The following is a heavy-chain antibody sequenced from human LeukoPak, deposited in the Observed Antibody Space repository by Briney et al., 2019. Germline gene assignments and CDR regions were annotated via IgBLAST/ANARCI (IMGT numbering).Heavy chain of an antibody. CDR1: GYTFTSYA. CDR3: ARVDLYDFWSGYYTGIGY. J-gene: IGHJ4*02. Sequence: ASVKVSCKASGYTFTSYAMNWVRQAPGQGLEWMGWINTNTGNPTYAQGFTGRFVFSLDTSVSTAYLQISSLKAEDTAVYYCARVDLYDFWSGYYTGIGYWGQGTLVTVSS. D-gene: IGHD3-3*01. V-gene: IGHV7-4-1*02. CDR2: INTNTGNP.